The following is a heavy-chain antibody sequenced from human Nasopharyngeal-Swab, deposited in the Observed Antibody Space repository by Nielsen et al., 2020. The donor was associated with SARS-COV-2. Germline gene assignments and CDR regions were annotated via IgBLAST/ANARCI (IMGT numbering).Heavy chain of an antibody. CDR3: ARAMIVVVINAFDI. V-gene: IGHV4-31*03. D-gene: IGHD3-22*01. J-gene: IGHJ3*02. CDR1: GCSISSGGYY. CDR2: IYYSGST. Sequence: SETLSLTCTVSGCSISSGGYYWSWIRQHPRKGLEWIGYIYYSGSTYYNPSLKSRVTISVDTSKNQFSLKLSSVTAADTAVYYCARAMIVVVINAFDIWGQGTMVTVSS.